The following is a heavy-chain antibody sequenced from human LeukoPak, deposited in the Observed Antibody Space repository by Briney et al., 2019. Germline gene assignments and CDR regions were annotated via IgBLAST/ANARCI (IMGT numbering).Heavy chain of an antibody. CDR3: ARDLLLRFPGAFDI. CDR1: GFTFSSYA. Sequence: GGSLRLSCAASGFTFSSYAMHWVRQAPGKGLEWVAVISYDGSNKYYADSVKGRFTISRDNSKNTLYLQMNSLRAEDTAVYYCARDLLLRFPGAFDIWGQGTMVTVSS. J-gene: IGHJ3*02. D-gene: IGHD2-21*01. CDR2: ISYDGSNK. V-gene: IGHV3-30-3*01.